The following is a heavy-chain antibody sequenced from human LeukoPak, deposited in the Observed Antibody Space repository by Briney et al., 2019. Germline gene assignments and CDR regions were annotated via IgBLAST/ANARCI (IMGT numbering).Heavy chain of an antibody. D-gene: IGHD1-20*01. CDR3: ARVVTGTHFDY. CDR2: IYYSGST. V-gene: IGHV4-61*01. Sequence: SETLSLTCTVSGGSVSSGSYYWSWIRQPPGKGLEWIGYIYYSGSTNYNPSLKSRVTISVDTSKNQFSLKLSSVTAADTAAYYCARVVTGTHFDYWGQGTLVTASS. CDR1: GGSVSSGSYY. J-gene: IGHJ4*02.